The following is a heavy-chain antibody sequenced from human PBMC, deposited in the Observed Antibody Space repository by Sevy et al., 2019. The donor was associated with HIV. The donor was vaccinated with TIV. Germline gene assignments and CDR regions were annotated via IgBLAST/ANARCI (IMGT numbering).Heavy chain of an antibody. CDR1: GFTFSDYY. J-gene: IGHJ4*02. CDR2: ISSSSSTI. V-gene: IGHV3-11*04. Sequence: GGSLRLSCAASGFTFSDYYMSWIRQAPGKGLEWVSYISSSSSTIYYADSVKGRFTISRDNAKNSLYLQMNSLRAEDTAVYYCARGKRRGYSGYDSRPYYFDYWGQGTLVTVSS. D-gene: IGHD5-12*01. CDR3: ARGKRRGYSGYDSRPYYFDY.